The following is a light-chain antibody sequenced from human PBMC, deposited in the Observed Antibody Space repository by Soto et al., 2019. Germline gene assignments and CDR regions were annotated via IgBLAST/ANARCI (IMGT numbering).Light chain of an antibody. V-gene: IGKV1-5*01. CDR2: DAS. CDR1: QSIGRL. Sequence: DIHLTQSPSTLSASAGDRVTITCRASQSIGRLLAWYQQRPGKAPQLLILDASTLESGVPPRFSGSGSGTEFTLTITSLQTEDFATYYCQHYNSYLGTFGQGTKLEIK. CDR3: QHYNSYLGT. J-gene: IGKJ2*01.